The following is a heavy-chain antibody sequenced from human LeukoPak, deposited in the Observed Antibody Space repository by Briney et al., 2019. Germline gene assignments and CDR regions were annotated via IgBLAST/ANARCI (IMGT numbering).Heavy chain of an antibody. J-gene: IGHJ5*02. CDR2: ISPYNGNT. V-gene: IGHV1-18*01. Sequence: ASVKVSCKASGYTFRNYGISWLRQAPGQGLEWMGWISPYNGNTNYAQKLQGRVTMTTDTSTSTAYMELRSLRSDDTAMYYCARLGYCSGGSCPTSYYNWFDPWGQGTLVTVSS. CDR3: ARLGYCSGGSCPTSYYNWFDP. CDR1: GYTFRNYG. D-gene: IGHD2-15*01.